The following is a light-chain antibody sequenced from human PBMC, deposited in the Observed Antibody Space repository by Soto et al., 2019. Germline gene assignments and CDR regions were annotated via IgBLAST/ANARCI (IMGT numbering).Light chain of an antibody. Sequence: EIVMTQSPATLSASPGERATLSCTASQSVSSNLAWYQQKPGQAPRLLIYGASTRATGIPARFSGSWSGTDFTLTISSLQSEDFAVYYCQEYNNWPPMNTFGQGAKLEIK. V-gene: IGKV3-15*01. CDR1: QSVSSN. CDR2: GAS. CDR3: QEYNNWPPMNT. J-gene: IGKJ2*01.